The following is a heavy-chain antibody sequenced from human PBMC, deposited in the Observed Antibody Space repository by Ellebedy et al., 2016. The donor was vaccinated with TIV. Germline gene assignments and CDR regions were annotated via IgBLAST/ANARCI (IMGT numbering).Heavy chain of an antibody. CDR1: GGSISSSSYY. Sequence: SETLSLTCTVSGGSISSSSYYWGWIRQPPGKGLEWIGSIYYTGSTYYNPSLKSRVTISVDTSKNQFSLKLSSVTAADTAVYYCARGAAYSSGWPVLGYWGQGTLVTVSS. V-gene: IGHV4-39*07. J-gene: IGHJ4*02. CDR3: ARGAAYSSGWPVLGY. CDR2: IYYTGST. D-gene: IGHD6-19*01.